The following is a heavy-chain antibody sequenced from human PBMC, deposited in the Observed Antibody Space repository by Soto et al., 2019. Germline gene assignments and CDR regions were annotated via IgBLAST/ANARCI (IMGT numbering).Heavy chain of an antibody. Sequence: GASVKVSCKASGYSFTDYYIHWVRQAPGQGLEWMGWINPSSGATKYARNFQGRVTMTRVTSIRTAYMVLGSLRSGDTALYYCAKDPNIVVGTGGLDVWG. J-gene: IGHJ6*02. CDR1: GYSFTDYY. V-gene: IGHV1-2*02. CDR3: AKDPNIVVGTGGLDV. CDR2: INPSSGAT. D-gene: IGHD2-21*01.